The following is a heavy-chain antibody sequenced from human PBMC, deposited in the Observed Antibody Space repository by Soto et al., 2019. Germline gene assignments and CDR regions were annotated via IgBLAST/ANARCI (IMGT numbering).Heavy chain of an antibody. CDR2: TNSDGSST. CDR3: ARDKSYAMAV. J-gene: IGHJ6*02. V-gene: IGHV3-74*03. Sequence: EVHLVESGGGFVQPGVSLRLSCAASGFDFSNSWMHWVRQVPGEGLVWVSHTNSDGSSTTYADSVKGRFTISRDNARTPVYLQLDSLRVEDTAVYYCARDKSYAMAVWGQGTTVTVSS. CDR1: GFDFSNSW.